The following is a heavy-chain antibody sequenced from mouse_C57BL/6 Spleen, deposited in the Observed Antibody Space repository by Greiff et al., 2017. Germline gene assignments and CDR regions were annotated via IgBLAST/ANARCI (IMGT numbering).Heavy chain of an antibody. CDR3: ARRTMITTREYYFDY. CDR1: GFTFSDYG. V-gene: IGHV5-17*01. CDR2: ISSGSSTI. D-gene: IGHD2-4*01. J-gene: IGHJ2*01. Sequence: EVKLVESGGGLVKPGGSLKLSCAASGFTFSDYGMHWVRQAPEKGLEWVAYISSGSSTIYYADTVKGRFTISRDNAKNTLFLQMTSLRSEDTAMYYCARRTMITTREYYFDYWGQGTTLTVSS.